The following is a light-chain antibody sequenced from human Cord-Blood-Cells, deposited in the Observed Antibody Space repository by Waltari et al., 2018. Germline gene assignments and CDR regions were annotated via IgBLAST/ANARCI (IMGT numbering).Light chain of an antibody. V-gene: IGKV1-39*01. J-gene: IGKJ5*01. CDR1: QSISSY. CDR3: QQSYSTAPIT. Sequence: DIQMTQSPSSLSASVGDRVTITCRASQSISSYLTWYQQKPGKAPKLLIYAASSLQSEVPSRFSGSGSGTDFTLTISSLQPEDCATYYCQQSYSTAPITFGQGTRLEIK. CDR2: AAS.